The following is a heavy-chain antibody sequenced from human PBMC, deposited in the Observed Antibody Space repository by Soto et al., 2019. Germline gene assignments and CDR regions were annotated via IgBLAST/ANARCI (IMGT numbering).Heavy chain of an antibody. Sequence: SETLSLTCTVSGGSISSYYWSWIRQPPGKGLEWIGYIYYSGSTNYNPSLKSRVTISVDTSKNQFSLKLSSVTAADTAVYYCARVRNGLRTVLMVYANYDYSYYMDVWGKGTTVTVSS. CDR1: GGSISSYY. CDR2: IYYSGST. D-gene: IGHD2-8*01. J-gene: IGHJ6*03. V-gene: IGHV4-59*01. CDR3: ARVRNGLRTVLMVYANYDYSYYMDV.